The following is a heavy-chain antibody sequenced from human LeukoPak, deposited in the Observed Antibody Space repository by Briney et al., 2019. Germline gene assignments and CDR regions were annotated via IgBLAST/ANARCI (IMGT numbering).Heavy chain of an antibody. CDR3: ARERNYDVLTGYYRGPPSYYFDY. CDR2: IYYSEST. D-gene: IGHD3-9*01. Sequence: PSETLSLTCTVSGGSISSYYWGWIRQPPGKGLEWIGYIYYSESTNYNPSLKSRVTISIDTSKNQFSLKLSSVTAADTAVYYCARERNYDVLTGYYRGPPSYYFDYWGQGTLVTVSS. V-gene: IGHV4-59*01. CDR1: GGSISSYY. J-gene: IGHJ4*02.